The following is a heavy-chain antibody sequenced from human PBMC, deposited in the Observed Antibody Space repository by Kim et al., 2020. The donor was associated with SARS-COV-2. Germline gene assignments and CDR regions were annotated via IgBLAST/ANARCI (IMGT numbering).Heavy chain of an antibody. J-gene: IGHJ3*02. CDR2: ISSSSSYI. D-gene: IGHD2-8*01. V-gene: IGHV3-21*01. CDR3: ARLIAPGPIAFDI. CDR1: GFTFSSYS. Sequence: GGSLRLSCAASGFTFSSYSMNWVRQAPGKGLEWVSSISSSSSYIYYADSVKGRFTISRDNAKNSLYLQMNSLRAEDTAVYYCARLIAPGPIAFDIWGQGTMVTVSS.